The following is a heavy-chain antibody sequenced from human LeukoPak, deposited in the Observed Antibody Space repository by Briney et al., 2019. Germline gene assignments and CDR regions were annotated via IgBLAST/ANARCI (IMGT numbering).Heavy chain of an antibody. V-gene: IGHV3-30*02. CDR3: ARGDYVVPRGAFDI. Sequence: GGSLRLSCAAPRFTFSSYGMHWVRQAPGKGLVWVAFIRYDGSIKYYADSVKGRITISRDNSKNTLYLQMNSLRAEDTAVYYCARGDYVVPRGAFDIWGQGTMVTVSS. D-gene: IGHD3-16*01. CDR2: IRYDGSIK. J-gene: IGHJ3*02. CDR1: RFTFSSYG.